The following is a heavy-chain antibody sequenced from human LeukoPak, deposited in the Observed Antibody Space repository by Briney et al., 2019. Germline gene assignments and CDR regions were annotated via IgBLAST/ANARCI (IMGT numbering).Heavy chain of an antibody. J-gene: IGHJ4*02. CDR3: ARDQGGLGY. Sequence: GGSLRLSCVASGITFSSYSMNWVRQAPGMGLEWVSYISSFSGTINYADSVKGRFTISRDNAKNSLYLQMNSLRAEDTAVYYCARDQGGLGYWGQGTLVTVSS. CDR2: ISSFSGTI. D-gene: IGHD3-16*01. CDR1: GITFSSYS. V-gene: IGHV3-48*01.